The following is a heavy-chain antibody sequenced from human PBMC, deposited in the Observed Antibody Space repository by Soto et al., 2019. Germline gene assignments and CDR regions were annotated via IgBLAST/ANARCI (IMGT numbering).Heavy chain of an antibody. Sequence: GGSLRLSCVASGFTFNTYAMNWVRQTPGKGLEWLSYISGSSNNIYYVDSVKGRFTISRDNAENSLYLQMNSLTVEDTALYYCARGTIGGSRYYGMDGWGQGTTVTVS. CDR1: GFTFNTYA. CDR2: ISGSSNNI. D-gene: IGHD1-26*01. CDR3: ARGTIGGSRYYGMDG. J-gene: IGHJ6*02. V-gene: IGHV3-48*01.